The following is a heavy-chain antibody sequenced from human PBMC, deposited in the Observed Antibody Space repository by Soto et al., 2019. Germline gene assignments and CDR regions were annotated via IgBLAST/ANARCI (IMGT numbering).Heavy chain of an antibody. D-gene: IGHD2-15*01. CDR3: ATLPPRIVVVMTDLPT. Sequence: QLRESGPGLVKPSGTLSLTCFVSGASISSTYWWSWVRQTPGKRLEWIGQIYHTGTTSYTPSLXNXVXIXXDKSNNQFSLRLTSMTAADTAVSYCATLPPRIVVVMTDLPTWGQGTLVTVSS. CDR2: IYHTGTT. V-gene: IGHV4-4*02. CDR1: GASISSTYW. J-gene: IGHJ5*02.